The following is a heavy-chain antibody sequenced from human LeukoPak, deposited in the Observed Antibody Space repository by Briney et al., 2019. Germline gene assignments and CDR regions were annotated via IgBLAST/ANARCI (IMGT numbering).Heavy chain of an antibody. D-gene: IGHD3-22*01. V-gene: IGHV1-2*02. Sequence: ASVKVSCKASGYTFTGYYMHWVRQAPGQGLEWMGWINPNSGGTNYAQKFQGRVTMTRDTSISTAYMELSRLRSDDTAAYYCARGPDDYDSSGYGDYWGQGTLVTVSS. CDR3: ARGPDDYDSSGYGDY. J-gene: IGHJ4*02. CDR2: INPNSGGT. CDR1: GYTFTGYY.